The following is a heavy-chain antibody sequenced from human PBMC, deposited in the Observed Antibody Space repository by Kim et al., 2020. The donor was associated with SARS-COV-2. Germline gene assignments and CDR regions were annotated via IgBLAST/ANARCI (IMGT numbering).Heavy chain of an antibody. Sequence: DGRGTAYADSVEGRFTISRENSKNTLWLQMSSLRAEDTAVYYCTTFDMWGQGTMVTVSS. V-gene: IGHV3-30*07. CDR2: DGRGT. J-gene: IGHJ3*02. CDR3: TTFDM.